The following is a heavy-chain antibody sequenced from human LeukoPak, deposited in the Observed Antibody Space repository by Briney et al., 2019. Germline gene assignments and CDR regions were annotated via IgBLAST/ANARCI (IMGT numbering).Heavy chain of an antibody. V-gene: IGHV4-59*01. J-gene: IGHJ4*02. CDR3: ASLGYSSGRYGPIGY. D-gene: IGHD6-19*01. CDR2: IYYSGST. Sequence: SETLSLTCTVSGGSISSYYWSWIRQPPGKGLEWIGYIYYSGSTNYNPSLKSRVTISVDTSKDQFSLKLSSVTAADTAVYYCASLGYSSGRYGPIGYWGQGTLVTVSS. CDR1: GGSISSYY.